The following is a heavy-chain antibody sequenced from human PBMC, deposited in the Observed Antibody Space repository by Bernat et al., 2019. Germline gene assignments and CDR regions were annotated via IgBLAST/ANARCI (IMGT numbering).Heavy chain of an antibody. Sequence: QLQLQESGPGLVKPSETLSLTCTVSGGSISSSSYYWGWIRQPPGKGLEWIGSIYYSGSTYYNPSLKSRVTISVDTSKNQFSLKQSSVTAADTAVYYCARPWASIAALEHFDYWGQGTLVTVSS. CDR2: IYYSGST. CDR1: GGSISSSSYY. V-gene: IGHV4-39*01. CDR3: ARPWASIAALEHFDY. D-gene: IGHD6-13*01. J-gene: IGHJ4*02.